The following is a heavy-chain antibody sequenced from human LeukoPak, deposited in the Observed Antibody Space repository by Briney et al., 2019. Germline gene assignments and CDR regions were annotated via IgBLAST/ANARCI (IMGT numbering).Heavy chain of an antibody. CDR3: ARDYYTWIQLPLNY. CDR2: ISAYNGNT. D-gene: IGHD5-18*01. CDR1: GYTFTSYG. J-gene: IGHJ4*02. V-gene: IGHV1-18*01. Sequence: RASVKVSCKASGYTFTSYGISWVRQAPGQGLEWMGWISAYNGNTNYAQKLQGRVTMTTDTSTSTAYMELRSLRSDDTAVYYCARDYYTWIQLPLNYWGQGTLVTVSS.